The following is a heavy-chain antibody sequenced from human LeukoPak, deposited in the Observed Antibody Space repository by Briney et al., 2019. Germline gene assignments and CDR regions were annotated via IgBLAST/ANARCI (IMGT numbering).Heavy chain of an antibody. CDR2: FDPEDGET. Sequence: GASVKVSCKVSGYTLTELSMHWVRQAPGKGLEWMGGFDPEDGETIYAQKFQGRVTMTEDTSTDTAYMELSSPRSEDTAVYYCATFETSGGYCSGGSCYIYWGQGTLVTVSS. CDR3: ATFETSGGYCSGGSCYIY. V-gene: IGHV1-24*01. J-gene: IGHJ4*02. CDR1: GYTLTELS. D-gene: IGHD2-15*01.